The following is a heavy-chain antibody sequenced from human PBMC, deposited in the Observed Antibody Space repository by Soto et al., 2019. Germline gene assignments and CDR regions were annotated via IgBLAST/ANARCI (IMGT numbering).Heavy chain of an antibody. CDR2: ISAYNGNT. V-gene: IGHV1-18*04. J-gene: IGHJ4*02. CDR3: ARAGSYCSGGSCSFAY. D-gene: IGHD2-15*01. Sequence: GASVKVSCKASGYTFTSYGISWARQAPGQGLEWMGWISAYNGNTNYAQKLQGRVTMTRDMSSSTAYMELTRLTVDDTAVYFCARAGSYCSGGSCSFAYWGQGSLVTVSS. CDR1: GYTFTSYG.